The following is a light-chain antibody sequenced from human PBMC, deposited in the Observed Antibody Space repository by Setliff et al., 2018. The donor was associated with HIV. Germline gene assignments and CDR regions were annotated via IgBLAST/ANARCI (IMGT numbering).Light chain of an antibody. V-gene: IGLV2-14*01. Sequence: QSVLTQPASVSGSPGQSITISCTGTSGDVGGYNYVSWYQQHPGKAPKFMIYDVSKRPSGVSNRFSGSKSGNTASLTISGLQAEDEADYYCSSYTSSSTYVFGTGTKATVL. CDR1: SGDVGGYNY. CDR3: SSYTSSSTYV. J-gene: IGLJ1*01. CDR2: DVS.